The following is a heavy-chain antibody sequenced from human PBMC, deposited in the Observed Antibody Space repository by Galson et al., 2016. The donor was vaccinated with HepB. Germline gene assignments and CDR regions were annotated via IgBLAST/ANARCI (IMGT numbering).Heavy chain of an antibody. CDR2: IDGESGII. D-gene: IGHD1-26*01. J-gene: IGHJ4*02. Sequence: SLRLSCAASGFTFSIYSMNWVRQSPGKGLEWISYIDGESGIILYADSVNGRFTISRDNAENSLHLQMNTLRGEDTAAYYCARDGTGTGSYSGAFYWGQGALVTVSS. CDR3: ARDGTGTGSYSGAFY. V-gene: IGHV3-48*04. CDR1: GFTFSIYS.